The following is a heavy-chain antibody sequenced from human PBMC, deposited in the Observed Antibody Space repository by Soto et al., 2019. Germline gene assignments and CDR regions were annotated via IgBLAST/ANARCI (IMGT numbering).Heavy chain of an antibody. Sequence: QVQLQQWGAGLLKPSETLSLTCAVYGGSFSGYYWSWIRQPPGKGLEWIGEINHSGSTNYNPSLKSRVTISVXXSXNXXSLKLRSVTAADTAVYYCARPTYCSSTNCNDAFDIWGQGTMVTVSS. D-gene: IGHD2-2*01. CDR2: INHSGST. J-gene: IGHJ3*02. CDR3: ARPTYCSSTNCNDAFDI. V-gene: IGHV4-34*01. CDR1: GGSFSGYY.